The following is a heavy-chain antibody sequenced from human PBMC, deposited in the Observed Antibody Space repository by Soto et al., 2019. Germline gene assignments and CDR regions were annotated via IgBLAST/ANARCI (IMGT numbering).Heavy chain of an antibody. CDR3: ARDGSGWYDAFDI. Sequence: GGSLRLSCAASGFTFSSYSMNWVRQAPGKGLEWVSSISSSSSYIYYADSVKGRFTISRDNAKNSLYLQMNSLRAEDTAVYYCARDGSGWYDAFDIWGQGTMVTVSS. D-gene: IGHD6-19*01. V-gene: IGHV3-21*01. CDR2: ISSSSSYI. CDR1: GFTFSSYS. J-gene: IGHJ3*02.